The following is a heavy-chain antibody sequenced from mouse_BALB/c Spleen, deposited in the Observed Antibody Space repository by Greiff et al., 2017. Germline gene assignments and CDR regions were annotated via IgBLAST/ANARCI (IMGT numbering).Heavy chain of an antibody. CDR1: GFNIKDTY. V-gene: IGHV14-3*02. D-gene: IGHD2-4*01. J-gene: IGHJ2*01. Sequence: EVQWVESGAELVKPGASVKLSCTASGFNIKDTYMHWVKQRPEQGLEWIGRIDPANGNTKYDPKFQGKATITANTSSNTAYLQLSSLTSEDTAVYYCARSGYDYACRYFDYWGQGTTLTVSS. CDR3: ARSGYDYACRYFDY. CDR2: IDPANGNT.